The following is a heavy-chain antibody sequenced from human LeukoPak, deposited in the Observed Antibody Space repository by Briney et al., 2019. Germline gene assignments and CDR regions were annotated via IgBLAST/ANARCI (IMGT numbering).Heavy chain of an antibody. J-gene: IGHJ4*02. CDR2: ISYDGSNK. D-gene: IGHD6-19*01. V-gene: IGHV3-30*04. Sequence: GGSLRLSCAASGFTFSSYAMHWVRQAPGKGLEWVAVISYDGSNKYYADSVKGRFTISRDNSKNTLYLQMNSLRAEDTAVYYCAKEIAVAGSRHLDYWGQGTLVTVSS. CDR1: GFTFSSYA. CDR3: AKEIAVAGSRHLDY.